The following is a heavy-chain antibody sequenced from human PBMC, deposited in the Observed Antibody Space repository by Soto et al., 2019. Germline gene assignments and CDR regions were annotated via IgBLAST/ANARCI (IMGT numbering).Heavy chain of an antibody. CDR2: MNPNSGNT. J-gene: IGHJ4*02. CDR3: ARRMVRGVLGKRHFDY. V-gene: IGHV1-8*01. D-gene: IGHD3-10*01. Sequence: QVQLVQSGAEEKKPGASVKVSCKASGYTFTSYDSNWVRQATGQGLECMGWMNPNSGNTGYAQKFQGRVTMTRNTSISTAYMELSSLRSEDTAVYYCARRMVRGVLGKRHFDYWGQGTLVTVSS. CDR1: GYTFTSYD.